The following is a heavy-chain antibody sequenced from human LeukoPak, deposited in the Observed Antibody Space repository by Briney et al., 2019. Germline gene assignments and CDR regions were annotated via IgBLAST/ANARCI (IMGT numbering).Heavy chain of an antibody. CDR2: IYYSGGT. Sequence: SETLSLTCTVSGGSISSYYWSWIRQPPGKGLEWIGYIYYSGGTNYNPPLKSRVTISVDTSKNQFSLKLSSVTAADTAVYYCARERDYYDSSGAFDIWGQGTMVTVSS. V-gene: IGHV4-59*01. D-gene: IGHD3-22*01. CDR1: GGSISSYY. J-gene: IGHJ3*02. CDR3: ARERDYYDSSGAFDI.